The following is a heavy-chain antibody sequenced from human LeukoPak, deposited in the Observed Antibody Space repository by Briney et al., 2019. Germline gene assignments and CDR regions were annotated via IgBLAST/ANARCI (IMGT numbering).Heavy chain of an antibody. V-gene: IGHV3-23*01. CDR1: GFTFNTYA. Sequence: PGGSLRLSCAASGFTFNTYAMSWVRQAPGKGLEWVSTISGGGGSTYYADSVKGRFTIPRDNSKNTLYLHMKSLRAEDTAVYYCARGNYWGQGTLVTVSS. CDR2: ISGGGGST. J-gene: IGHJ4*02. CDR3: ARGNY.